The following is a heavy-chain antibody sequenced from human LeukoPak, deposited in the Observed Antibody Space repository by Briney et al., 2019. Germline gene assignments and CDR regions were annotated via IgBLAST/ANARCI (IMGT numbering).Heavy chain of an antibody. CDR1: GFTFSSYA. V-gene: IGHV3-30-3*01. CDR3: AREGYCSTISCLAIDY. D-gene: IGHD2-2*01. J-gene: IGHJ4*02. CDR2: ISYDGSNQ. Sequence: GGALTLSCEASGFTFSSYAMHWVRQAPGKGLEGVAVISYDGSNQYYADSVKGRFTISRDNSKNTLYVQMNSLRAEDTAVYYCAREGYCSTISCLAIDYWGQGNLVTVSS.